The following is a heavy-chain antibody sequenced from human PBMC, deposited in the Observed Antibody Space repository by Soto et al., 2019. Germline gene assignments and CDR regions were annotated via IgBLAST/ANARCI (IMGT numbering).Heavy chain of an antibody. V-gene: IGHV3-21*01. J-gene: IGHJ4*02. CDR3: ARDKGARIAAATGDY. D-gene: IGHD6-13*01. CDR1: GFTFSSYS. CDR2: ISSSSSYI. Sequence: GGSLRLSCAASGFTFSSYSMNWVRQAPGKGLEWVSSISSSSSYIYYADSVKGRFTISRDNAKNSLYLQMNSLRAEDTAVYYCARDKGARIAAATGDYWGQGTLVTVSS.